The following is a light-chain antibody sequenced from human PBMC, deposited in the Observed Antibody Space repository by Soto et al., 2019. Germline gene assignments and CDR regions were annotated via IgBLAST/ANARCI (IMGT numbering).Light chain of an antibody. Sequence: EIVLTQSPATLSLSPGETATLSCRASQSVSSSYLAWYQQKPGQAPRLLIYGASTRATGIPARFSGSGSGTDFTLTISSLEPEDFAVYYCQQRSNWPPTFGGGTKVDIK. CDR3: QQRSNWPPT. CDR1: QSVSSSY. CDR2: GAS. V-gene: IGKV3-11*01. J-gene: IGKJ4*01.